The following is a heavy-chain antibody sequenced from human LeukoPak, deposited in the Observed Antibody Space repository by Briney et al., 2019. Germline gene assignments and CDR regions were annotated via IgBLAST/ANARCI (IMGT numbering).Heavy chain of an antibody. V-gene: IGHV1-18*01. CDR2: ISPYNGNT. D-gene: IGHD1-14*01. CDR3: ARVDNGGFTWSLYYFDY. J-gene: IGHJ4*02. Sequence: ASVKVSCKASGYSFISYGLYWVRQAPGQGLEWMGWISPYNGNTNYAQNLQGRVTMTTDTSTSTAYMALRSLRSDDTAVYYCARVDNGGFTWSLYYFDYWGQGTLVTVSS. CDR1: GYSFISYG.